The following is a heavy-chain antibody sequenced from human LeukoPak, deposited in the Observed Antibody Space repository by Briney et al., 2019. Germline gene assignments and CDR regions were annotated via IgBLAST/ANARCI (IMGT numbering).Heavy chain of an antibody. CDR1: GFIFSNYA. D-gene: IGHD2-21*02. V-gene: IGHV3-7*01. CDR2: IKQDGSEK. J-gene: IGHJ4*02. CDR3: ARQLRSYCGGDCYYFDY. Sequence: GGSLRLSCAASGFIFSNYAMHWVRQAPGKGLEWVANIKQDGSEKYYVDSVKGRFTISRDNAKNSLYLQMNSLRAEDTAVYYCARQLRSYCGGDCYYFDYWGQGTLVTVSS.